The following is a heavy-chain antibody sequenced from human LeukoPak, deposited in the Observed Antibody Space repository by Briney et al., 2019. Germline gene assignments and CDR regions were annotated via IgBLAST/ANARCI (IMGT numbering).Heavy chain of an antibody. CDR3: ARVRLLWFGETSGDAFDI. J-gene: IGHJ3*02. Sequence: PGGSLRLSCAASGFTFSSYSMNWVRQAPGKGLEWVSYISSSSSTIYYADSVKGRFTISRDNAKNSLYLQMNSLSAEDTAVYYCARVRLLWFGETSGDAFDIWGQGTMVTVSS. CDR2: ISSSSSTI. D-gene: IGHD3-10*01. CDR1: GFTFSSYS. V-gene: IGHV3-48*01.